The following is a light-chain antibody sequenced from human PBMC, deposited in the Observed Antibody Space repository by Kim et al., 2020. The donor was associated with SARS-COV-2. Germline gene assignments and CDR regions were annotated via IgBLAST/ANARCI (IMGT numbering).Light chain of an antibody. CDR1: NRDIGGYNY. V-gene: IGLV2-14*04. CDR2: DVT. CDR3: SSYTSSKTWV. Sequence: QSITISCTGTNRDIGGYNYVSWYQQHPGKAPKLLIYDVTKRPSGVSNRFSGSKSGNTASLTISGLQAEDEADYYCSSYTSSKTWVFGGGTQLTVL. J-gene: IGLJ3*02.